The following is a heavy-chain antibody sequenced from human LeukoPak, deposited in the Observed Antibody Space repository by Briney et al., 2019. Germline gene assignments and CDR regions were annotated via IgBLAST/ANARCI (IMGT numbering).Heavy chain of an antibody. CDR1: GFTFSGYS. CDR3: ARDIMAAADPYMDV. Sequence: GGSLRLSCAASGFTFSGYSMNWVRQAPGKGLEWVSSISSSSSYIYYADSVKGRFTISRDNAKNSLYLQMNSLRAEDTAVYYCARDIMAAADPYMDVWGKGTTVTVSS. V-gene: IGHV3-21*01. D-gene: IGHD6-13*01. CDR2: ISSSSSYI. J-gene: IGHJ6*03.